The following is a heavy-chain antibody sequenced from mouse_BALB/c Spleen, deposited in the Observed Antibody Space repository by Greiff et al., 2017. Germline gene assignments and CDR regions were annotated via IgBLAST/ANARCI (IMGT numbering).Heavy chain of an antibody. CDR3: ARQSAYYDYDYAMDY. V-gene: IGHV5-12-1*01. CDR2: ISSGGGST. D-gene: IGHD2-4*01. CDR1: GFAFSSYD. Sequence: DVMLVESGGGLVKPGGSLKLSCAASGFAFSSYDMSWVRQTPEKRLEWVAYISSGGGSTYYPDTVKGRFTISRDNAKNTLYLQMSSLKSEDTAMYYCARQSAYYDYDYAMDYWGQGTSVTVSS. J-gene: IGHJ4*01.